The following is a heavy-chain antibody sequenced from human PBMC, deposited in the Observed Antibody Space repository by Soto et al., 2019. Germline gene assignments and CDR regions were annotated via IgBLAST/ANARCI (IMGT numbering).Heavy chain of an antibody. J-gene: IGHJ6*02. D-gene: IGHD2-2*01. V-gene: IGHV1-69*01. CDR2: IIPIPGTA. Sequence: QVQLVQSGAEVKKPGSSVKVSCKASGGTFGSYAISWVRQAPGQGLEWMGGIIPIPGTANYAQKFQGRVTIAAAESTITAYMELSSLRSEDTAVYYCARSQGSSTSLEIYYYYYYGMDVWGQGTTVTVSS. CDR3: ARSQGSSTSLEIYYYYYYGMDV. CDR1: GGTFGSYA.